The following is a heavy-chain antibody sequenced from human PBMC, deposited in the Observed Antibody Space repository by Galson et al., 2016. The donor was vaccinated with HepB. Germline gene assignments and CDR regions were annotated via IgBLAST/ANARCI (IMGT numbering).Heavy chain of an antibody. CDR2: SIPFFGTS. CDR1: GITLSRLS. Sequence: SVKVSCKASGITLSRLSVTWVRQAPGQGLEWMGTSIPFFGTSNYAQRFQGRVAMTADESTTTVYMEPSSLRSDDTAVYYCARDNGDYGGPNYYDPWGQGTLVTVSS. D-gene: IGHD4-17*01. CDR3: ARDNGDYGGPNYYDP. V-gene: IGHV1-69*13. J-gene: IGHJ5*02.